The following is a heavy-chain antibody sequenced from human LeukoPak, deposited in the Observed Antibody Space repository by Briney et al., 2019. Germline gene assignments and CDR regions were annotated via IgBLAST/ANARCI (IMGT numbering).Heavy chain of an antibody. CDR2: IKQDGSEA. Sequence: AGGSLRLSCAASGFTFSTHWMIWVRQAPGKGLEWVANIKQDGSEAYYVDSVKGRFTITRDNAKNSLYLQMNSLRAKDTAVYYCASGRAAHLFDYWGQGTLVTVSS. CDR1: GFTFSTHW. D-gene: IGHD6-6*01. CDR3: ASGRAAHLFDY. J-gene: IGHJ4*02. V-gene: IGHV3-7*01.